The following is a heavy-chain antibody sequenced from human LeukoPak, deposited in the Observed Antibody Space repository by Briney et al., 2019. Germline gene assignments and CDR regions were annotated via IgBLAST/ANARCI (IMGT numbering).Heavy chain of an antibody. CDR1: SDSISSYY. CDR2: IYYSGGT. Sequence: SETLSLTCTVPSDSISSYYWSWIRQPPGKGLEWIGYIYYSGGTNYNPSLKSRATISIDTSKNQFSLKLSSVTAADTAVYYCARGGYGGYSAMDVWGKGTTVTISS. D-gene: IGHD5-12*01. CDR3: ARGGYGGYSAMDV. J-gene: IGHJ6*03. V-gene: IGHV4-59*01.